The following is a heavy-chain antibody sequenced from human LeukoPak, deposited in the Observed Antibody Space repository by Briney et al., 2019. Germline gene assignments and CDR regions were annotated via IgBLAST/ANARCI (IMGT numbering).Heavy chain of an antibody. J-gene: IGHJ4*02. Sequence: GGSLRLSCAASGFTFSSYGMHWVRQAPGKGLEWVAHIKQDGSEKYYVDSVKGRFTISRDNAKNSLYLQMNSLRAEDTAVYYCARDPVEMATKVRGLNDYWGQGTLVTVSS. CDR1: GFTFSSYG. CDR3: ARDPVEMATKVRGLNDY. D-gene: IGHD5-24*01. V-gene: IGHV3-7*01. CDR2: IKQDGSEK.